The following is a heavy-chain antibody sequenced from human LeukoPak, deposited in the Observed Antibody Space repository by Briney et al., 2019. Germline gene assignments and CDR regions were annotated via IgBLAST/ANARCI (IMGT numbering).Heavy chain of an antibody. J-gene: IGHJ4*02. CDR1: GYSFTSYW. D-gene: IGHD2-21*02. V-gene: IGHV5-51*01. CDR3: ARPGRGDCGGDCYSYYFDY. Sequence: GESLQISCQGSGYSFTSYWIGWVRQMPGKGLEWMGIIYPGDSDTRYSPSFQGQVTISADKSISTAYLQWSSLKASDTAMYYCARPGRGDCGGDCYSYYFDYWGQGTLVTVSS. CDR2: IYPGDSDT.